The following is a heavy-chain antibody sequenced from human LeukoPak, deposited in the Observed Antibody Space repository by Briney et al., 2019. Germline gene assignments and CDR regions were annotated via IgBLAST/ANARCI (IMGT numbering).Heavy chain of an antibody. J-gene: IGHJ2*01. D-gene: IGHD2-21*02. CDR3: ASCGGDCLGWYFDL. CDR2: ISYDGSNK. CDR1: GFTFSSYA. Sequence: GGSLRLSCAASGFTFSSYAMHWVRQAPGKGLEWVAVISYDGSNKYYADSVKGRFTISRDNSKNTLYLQMNSLRAEDTAVYYCASCGGDCLGWYFDLWGRGTLVTVSS. V-gene: IGHV3-30-3*01.